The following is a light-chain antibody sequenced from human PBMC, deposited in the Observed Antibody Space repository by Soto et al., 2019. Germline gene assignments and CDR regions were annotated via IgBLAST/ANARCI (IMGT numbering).Light chain of an antibody. J-gene: IGKJ4*01. V-gene: IGKV3-20*01. Sequence: VWTQFPGLLSLSPGERATLSCRASQSVSSSYLAWSQHKRGQAPRRLIYGASSRATAIPDRFSGSGSGTDFPLTISRLEPQDSAVYYWQQYGSTPFTFGGGTKVEI. CDR2: GAS. CDR3: QQYGSTPFT. CDR1: QSVSSSY.